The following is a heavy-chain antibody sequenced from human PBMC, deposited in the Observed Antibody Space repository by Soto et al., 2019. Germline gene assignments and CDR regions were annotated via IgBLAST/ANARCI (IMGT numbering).Heavy chain of an antibody. CDR1: GFTFSSYA. CDR2: ISSNGGST. CDR3: ARGIAAAVYFDY. V-gene: IGHV3-64*01. J-gene: IGHJ4*02. D-gene: IGHD6-13*01. Sequence: GGSLRLSCAASGFTFSSYAMHWVRQAPGKGLEYVSAISSNGGSTYYANSVKGRFTISRDNSKNTLYLQMGSLRAEDMAVYYCARGIAAAVYFDYWGQGTLVTVSS.